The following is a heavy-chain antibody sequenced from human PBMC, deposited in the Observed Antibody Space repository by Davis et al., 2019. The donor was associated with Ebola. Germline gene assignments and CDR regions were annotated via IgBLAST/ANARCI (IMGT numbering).Heavy chain of an antibody. CDR1: GYSFTSYW. V-gene: IGHV5-51*01. J-gene: IGHJ3*02. D-gene: IGHD3-22*01. CDR3: ARRLYDSSDYYYAVIHHVFDI. Sequence: GESLKISCKGSGYSFTSYWIGWVRQMPGKGLEWMGIIYPGDSDTRYSPSFQGQVTISADKSISTAYLQWSSLKASDTAMYYCARRLYDSSDYYYAVIHHVFDIWGQGTMVTVSS. CDR2: IYPGDSDT.